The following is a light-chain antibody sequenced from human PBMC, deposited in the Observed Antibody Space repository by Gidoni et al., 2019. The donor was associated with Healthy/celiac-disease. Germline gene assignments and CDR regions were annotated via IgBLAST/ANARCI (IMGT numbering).Light chain of an antibody. CDR3: SSYTSSSTLFYV. CDR1: SSDVGGYNY. Sequence: QSALTQPVSVSGSPGQSITISCTGTSSDVGGYNYVSWYQQYPGKAPKLMIYEVSKRPSGVSNRFSGSKSGSTASLTISGLQAEDEADYYCSSYTSSSTLFYVFGTGTKVTVL. CDR2: EVS. J-gene: IGLJ1*01. V-gene: IGLV2-14*01.